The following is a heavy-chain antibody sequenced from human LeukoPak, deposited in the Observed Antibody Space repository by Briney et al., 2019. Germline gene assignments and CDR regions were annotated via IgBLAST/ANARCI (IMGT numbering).Heavy chain of an antibody. J-gene: IGHJ4*02. CDR1: GYTFTSYY. CDR2: INPSGGST. V-gene: IGHV1-46*01. D-gene: IGHD6-19*01. Sequence: ASVKVSCKASGYTFTSYYMHWVRQAPGQGLEWMGIINPSGGSTSYAQKFQGRVTMTTDTSTSTAYMELRSLRSDDTAVYYCARDKGWYNYWGQGTLVTVSS. CDR3: ARDKGWYNY.